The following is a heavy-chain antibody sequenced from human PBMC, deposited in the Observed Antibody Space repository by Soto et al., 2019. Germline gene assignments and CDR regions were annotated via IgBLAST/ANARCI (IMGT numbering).Heavy chain of an antibody. J-gene: IGHJ4*02. CDR1: GFTFNNYP. D-gene: IGHD5-12*01. CDR2: ISAGGDKT. CDR3: AKARGGYDIDF. Sequence: GGSLRLSCATSGFTFNNYPMNWVRQAPGEGLSWVSAISAGGDKTYYADSVKGRFTISRDNLRNTLYLHMNSLRAEDTAVYYCAKARGGYDIDFWGQGTLVTVSS. V-gene: IGHV3-23*01.